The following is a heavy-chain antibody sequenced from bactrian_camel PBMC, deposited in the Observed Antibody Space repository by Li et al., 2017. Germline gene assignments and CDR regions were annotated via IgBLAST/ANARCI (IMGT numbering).Heavy chain of an antibody. V-gene: IGHV3S40*01. CDR1: GVTVSSHC. CDR3: AADSDRFCSIQTMRPAY. CDR2: IYVGGRFT. D-gene: IGHD4*01. Sequence: VQLVESGGDSVQAGGSLRLSCTASGVTVSSHCMGWFRQAPGKERECVAAIYVGGRFTNYADSVKGRFIISQDNAKNTVYLQMNSLKLEDTAMYYCAADSDRFCSIQTMRPAYWGQGTQVTVS. J-gene: IGHJ4*01.